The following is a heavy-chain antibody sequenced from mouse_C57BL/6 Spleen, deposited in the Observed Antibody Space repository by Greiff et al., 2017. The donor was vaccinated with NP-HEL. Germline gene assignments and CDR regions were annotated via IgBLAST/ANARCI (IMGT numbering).Heavy chain of an antibody. CDR3: ARPYGSSHWYFDV. J-gene: IGHJ1*03. Sequence: DVHLVESGGGLVKPGGSLKLSCAASGFTFSDYGMHWVRQAPEKGLEWVAYISSGSSTIYYADTVKGRFTISRDNAKNTLFLQMTSLRSEDTAMYYCARPYGSSHWYFDVWGTGTTVTVSS. V-gene: IGHV5-17*01. CDR2: ISSGSSTI. CDR1: GFTFSDYG. D-gene: IGHD1-1*01.